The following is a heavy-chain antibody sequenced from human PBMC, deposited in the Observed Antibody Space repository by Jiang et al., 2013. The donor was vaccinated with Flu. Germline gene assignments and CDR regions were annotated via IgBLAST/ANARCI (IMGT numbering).Heavy chain of an antibody. V-gene: IGHV1-8*01. CDR3: ASAPDYDILTGYRWGGMDV. D-gene: IGHD3-9*01. J-gene: IGHJ6*02. CDR1: GYTFTSYD. CDR2: MNPNSGNT. Sequence: CKASGYTFTSYDINWVRQATGQGLEWMGWMNPNSGNTGYAQKFQGRVTMTRNTSISTAYMELSSLRSEDTAVYYCASAPDYDILTGYRWGGMDVWGQGTTVTVSS.